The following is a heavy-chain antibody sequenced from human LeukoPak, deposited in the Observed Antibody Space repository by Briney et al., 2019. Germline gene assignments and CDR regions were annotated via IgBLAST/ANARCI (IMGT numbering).Heavy chain of an antibody. CDR2: ISDTGRRT. D-gene: IGHD3-16*02. Sequence: GGSLRLSCAASGFTFNDYAMSWVRQAAGKGLEWVSGISDTGRRTFYADSVKGRFTISRDDSKKTVYLQMNTLRAEDTAIYFCARHDSFIPYWGQGTPVTVSS. J-gene: IGHJ4*02. V-gene: IGHV3-23*01. CDR1: GFTFNDYA. CDR3: ARHDSFIPY.